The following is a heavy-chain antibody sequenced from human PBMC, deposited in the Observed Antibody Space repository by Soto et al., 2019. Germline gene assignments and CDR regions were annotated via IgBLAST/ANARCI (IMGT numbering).Heavy chain of an antibody. V-gene: IGHV4-59*01. D-gene: IGHD3-9*01. Sequence: QVQLQESGPGLVKPSETLSLTCTVSGGSISSYYWSWIRQPPGKGLEWIGYIYYSGSTNYNPSLKSRVTISVDTSKNQFSLKLSSVTAADTAVYYCARVRYFDWSPLDYWGQGTLVTVSS. CDR3: ARVRYFDWSPLDY. CDR2: IYYSGST. J-gene: IGHJ4*02. CDR1: GGSISSYY.